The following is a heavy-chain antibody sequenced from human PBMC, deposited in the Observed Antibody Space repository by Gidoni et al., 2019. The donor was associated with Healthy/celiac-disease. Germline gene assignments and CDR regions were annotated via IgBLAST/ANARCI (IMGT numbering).Heavy chain of an antibody. CDR1: GYRFTSSW. V-gene: IGHV5-51*01. Sequence: DVQLVQSGPEVTKPGASRKVSGQGSGYRFTSSWNGRVRQMPGKGLEWMGIIYPGDSDTRYSPSFQGQVTISADKSISTAYLQWSSLKASDTAMYYCARLAHRDSSGPSGLNDAFDIWGQGTMVTVSS. J-gene: IGHJ3*02. CDR2: IYPGDSDT. D-gene: IGHD3-22*01. CDR3: ARLAHRDSSGPSGLNDAFDI.